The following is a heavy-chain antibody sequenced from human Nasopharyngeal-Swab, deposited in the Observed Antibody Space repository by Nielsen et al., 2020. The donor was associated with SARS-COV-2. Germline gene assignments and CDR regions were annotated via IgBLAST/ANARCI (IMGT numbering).Heavy chain of an antibody. J-gene: IGHJ4*02. Sequence: AGSLRLSCTVSGGSISSYYWTWIRQPPGKGLECIGYISYSGSTNYNPSLKSRVTISVDTSKTQFSLKLSSVTAADTAVYYCTRRTLSSSGYYFDYWGQGTLVTVSS. V-gene: IGHV4-59*08. CDR3: TRRTLSSSGYYFDY. D-gene: IGHD2-2*01. CDR2: ISYSGST. CDR1: GGSISSYY.